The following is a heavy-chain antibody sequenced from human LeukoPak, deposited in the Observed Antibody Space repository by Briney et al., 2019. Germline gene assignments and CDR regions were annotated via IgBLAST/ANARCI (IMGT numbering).Heavy chain of an antibody. CDR3: ARGTQYQLLYSY. V-gene: IGHV1-2*02. CDR1: GYTFTGYY. J-gene: IGHJ4*02. CDR2: INPNSGGT. Sequence: ASVKVSCTASGYTFTGYYMHWVRQAPGQGLELMGWINPNSGGTNYAQTFQGRVTMTRDTSICTANMELSRLRSDDTDVDYCARGTQYQLLYSYRGPRTPVTVSS. D-gene: IGHD2-2*01.